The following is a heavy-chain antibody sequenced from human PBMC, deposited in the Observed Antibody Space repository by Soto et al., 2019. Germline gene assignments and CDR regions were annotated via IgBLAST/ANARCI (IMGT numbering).Heavy chain of an antibody. CDR3: ARDEWDDYVWGSYRYGPNAFGI. J-gene: IGHJ3*02. Sequence: GASVKVSCKASGYTFTSYYMHWVRQAPGQGLEWMGIINPSGGSTSYAQKFQGRVTMTRDTSTSTVYMELSSLRSEDTAVYYCARDEWDDYVWGSYRYGPNAFGIWGQGTMVTVSS. CDR1: GYTFTSYY. CDR2: INPSGGST. D-gene: IGHD3-16*02. V-gene: IGHV1-46*01.